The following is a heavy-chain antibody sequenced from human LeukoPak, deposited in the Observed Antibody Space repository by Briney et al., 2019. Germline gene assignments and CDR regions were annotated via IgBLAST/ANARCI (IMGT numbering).Heavy chain of an antibody. V-gene: IGHV3-74*01. J-gene: IGHJ4*02. Sequence: GGSLRLSCAVSGLTFRNHWMHWVRQAPGKGLVWVSRINSDGSDTTYADSVKGRFTISRDNAKNTLFLQMNSLRAEDTAVYYCARDTLDWGQGTLVTVSS. D-gene: IGHD2/OR15-2a*01. CDR1: GLTFRNHW. CDR3: ARDTLD. CDR2: INSDGSDT.